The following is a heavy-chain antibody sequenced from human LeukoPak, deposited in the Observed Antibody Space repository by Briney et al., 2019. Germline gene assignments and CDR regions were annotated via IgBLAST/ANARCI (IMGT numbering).Heavy chain of an antibody. V-gene: IGHV3-30-3*01. Sequence: GGSLRLSCAASGFTFSSYAMHWVRQAPGKGLEWVAVISYDGSNKYYADSVKGRFTISRDNSKNTLYLQMNSLRAEDTAVYYCARDYDSSGWYFNDYWGQGTLVTVSS. CDR3: ARDYDSSGWYFNDY. CDR2: ISYDGSNK. D-gene: IGHD6-19*01. J-gene: IGHJ4*02. CDR1: GFTFSSYA.